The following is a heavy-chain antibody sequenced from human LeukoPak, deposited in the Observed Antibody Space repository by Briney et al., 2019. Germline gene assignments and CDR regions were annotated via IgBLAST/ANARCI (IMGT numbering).Heavy chain of an antibody. Sequence: GASVKVSCKASGYTFNTYGITWVRQAPGQGLECMGWISVYNGKTKYARKLQDRVTMTTDTSTTTAYMELRSLRSDDTAVYYCARAGEVVDNWFDPWGQGTLVTVSS. CDR2: ISVYNGKT. V-gene: IGHV1-18*01. CDR3: ARAGEVVDNWFDP. D-gene: IGHD2-15*01. J-gene: IGHJ5*02. CDR1: GYTFNTYG.